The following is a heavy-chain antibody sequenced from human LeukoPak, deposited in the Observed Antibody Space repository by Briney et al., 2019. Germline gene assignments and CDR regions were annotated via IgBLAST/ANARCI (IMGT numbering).Heavy chain of an antibody. CDR2: IYPGDSDT. CDR1: GYSLTNNW. CDR3: ARFGLTSSLDY. D-gene: IGHD6-13*01. J-gene: IGHJ4*02. Sequence: GASLQISCQVSGYSLTNNWIGWVRQVPGKGLEWMGLIYPGDSDTRYSPSFQGQVTFSVDKSISTAYLQWSSLKASDTAMYYCARFGLTSSLDYWGQGTLVTVSS. V-gene: IGHV5-51*01.